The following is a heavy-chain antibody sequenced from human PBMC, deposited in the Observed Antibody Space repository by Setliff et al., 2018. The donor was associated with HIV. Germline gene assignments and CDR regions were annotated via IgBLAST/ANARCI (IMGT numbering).Heavy chain of an antibody. D-gene: IGHD3-22*01. CDR3: ATTYHPDSRGYPPEYFLR. CDR1: GGSIRSYY. Sequence: PSETLSLTCTVSGGSIRSYYWSWIRQSPGKGLEWIGYVMYGGGSNYSPIFQSRVAMSIDASKNQFSLRLTSVSAADTAVYYCATTYHPDSRGYPPEYFLRWGQGIPVTVSS. J-gene: IGHJ1*01. V-gene: IGHV4-59*08. CDR2: VMYGGGS.